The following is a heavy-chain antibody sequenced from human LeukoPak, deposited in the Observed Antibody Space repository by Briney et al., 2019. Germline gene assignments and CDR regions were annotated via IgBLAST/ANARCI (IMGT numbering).Heavy chain of an antibody. Sequence: GGSLRLSCAASGFTFSSYAMTWVRQAPGKGLEWVSAITGGGLHTYYADSVKGRFTVSRDNSKNTLYLQMNSLRAEDTAVYYCAKSLRNYAYWGQGTLVTVSS. J-gene: IGHJ4*02. CDR3: AKSLRNYAY. CDR1: GFTFSSYA. V-gene: IGHV3-23*01. D-gene: IGHD1-7*01. CDR2: ITGGGLHT.